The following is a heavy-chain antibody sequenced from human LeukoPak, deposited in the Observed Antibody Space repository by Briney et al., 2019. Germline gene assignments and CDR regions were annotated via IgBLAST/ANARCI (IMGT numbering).Heavy chain of an antibody. Sequence: GRSLRLSCAPSGFTFSSYWMSWVRQAPGKGLEWVANIKQDGSEKYYVDSVKGRFTISRDNAKNSLYLQMNSLRANDTAVYYCARKAYGLDVWGKGTTVTVSS. CDR2: IKQDGSEK. CDR1: GFTFSSYW. V-gene: IGHV3-7*03. CDR3: ARKAYGLDV. J-gene: IGHJ6*04.